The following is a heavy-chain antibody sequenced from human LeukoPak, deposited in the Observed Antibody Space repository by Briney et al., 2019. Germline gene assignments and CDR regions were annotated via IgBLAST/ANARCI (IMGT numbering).Heavy chain of an antibody. CDR3: ASTGYSSTWSAAFDI. CDR2: TYYWYKWYN. J-gene: IGHJ3*02. D-gene: IGHD6-13*01. Sequence: PSQTLSLPCAISGDRLSTNCAAWNWLRQSPSRGLEWLERTYYWYKWYNDYAVSVKSRITINPDTSKNQFSLQLNSVTPEDTAVYFCASTGYSSTWSAAFDIWGQGTMVTVSS. CDR1: GDRLSTNCAA. V-gene: IGHV6-1*01.